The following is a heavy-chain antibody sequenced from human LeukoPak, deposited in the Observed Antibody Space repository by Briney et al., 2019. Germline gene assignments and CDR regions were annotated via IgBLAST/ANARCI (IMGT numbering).Heavy chain of an antibody. CDR3: ASSIAAAGRSYDY. D-gene: IGHD6-13*01. V-gene: IGHV4-61*01. Sequence: SETLSLTCTVSGGSVSSGSYYWSWIRQSPGKGLEWIGYIYYSGSTNYNPSLKSRVTISVDTSKNQFSLKLSSVTAADTAVYYCASSIAAAGRSYDYWGQGTLVTVSS. CDR2: IYYSGST. CDR1: GGSVSSGSYY. J-gene: IGHJ4*02.